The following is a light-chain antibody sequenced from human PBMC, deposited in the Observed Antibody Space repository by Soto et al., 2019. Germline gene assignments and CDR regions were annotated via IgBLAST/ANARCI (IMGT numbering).Light chain of an antibody. CDR2: DTT. V-gene: IGLV7-46*01. CDR1: TGPVTTSHY. J-gene: IGLJ3*02. CDR3: FLSHRGPWV. Sequence: QAVVTQEPSLTVSPGGTVTLTCASSTGPVTTSHYTYWIQKKSGQAPRTLIYDTTQRHPWTPARFSASLLGGKAALTLSGAQQEDEADYYCFLSHRGPWVFGGGTKVTVL.